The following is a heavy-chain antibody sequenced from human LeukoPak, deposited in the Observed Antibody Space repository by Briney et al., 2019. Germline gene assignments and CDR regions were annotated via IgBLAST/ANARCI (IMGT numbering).Heavy chain of an antibody. J-gene: IGHJ4*02. D-gene: IGHD3-22*01. V-gene: IGHV3-9*03. CDR2: ISWNSGSI. CDR1: GFTFDDYA. CDR3: AKGVNYYYDSSGYFDY. Sequence: GRSLRLSCAASGFTFDDYAMHWVRQAPGRGLEWVSGISWNSGSIGYADSVKGRFTISRDNAKNSLYLQMNSLRAEDMALYYCAKGVNYYYDSSGYFDYWGQGTLVTVSS.